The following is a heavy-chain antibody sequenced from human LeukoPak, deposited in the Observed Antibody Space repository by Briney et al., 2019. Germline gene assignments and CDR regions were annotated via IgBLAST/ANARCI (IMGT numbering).Heavy chain of an antibody. V-gene: IGHV3-9*01. D-gene: IGHD2-2*01. Sequence: PGGSLRLSCAASGFTFDDYAMHWVRQAPGKGLEWVSGISWNSGSIGYADSVKGRFTISRDNAKNSLYLQMNSLRAEDTALYYCAKEYCSSTSCYHLFAAFDIWGQGTMATVSS. CDR3: AKEYCSSTSCYHLFAAFDI. J-gene: IGHJ3*02. CDR2: ISWNSGSI. CDR1: GFTFDDYA.